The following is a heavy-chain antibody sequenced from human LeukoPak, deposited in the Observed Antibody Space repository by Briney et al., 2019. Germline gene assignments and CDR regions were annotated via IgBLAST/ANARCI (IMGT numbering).Heavy chain of an antibody. CDR3: ARAPPTYCSSTSCQGPNWFDP. V-gene: IGHV1-2*02. CDR1: GYTFTGYY. Sequence: ASVKVSCKASGYTFTGYYMHWVRQAPGQGLEWMGWINPNCGGTNYAQKFQGRVTMTRDTSISTAYMELSRLRSDDTAVYYCARAPPTYCSSTSCQGPNWFDPWGQGTLVTVSS. J-gene: IGHJ5*02. CDR2: INPNCGGT. D-gene: IGHD2-2*01.